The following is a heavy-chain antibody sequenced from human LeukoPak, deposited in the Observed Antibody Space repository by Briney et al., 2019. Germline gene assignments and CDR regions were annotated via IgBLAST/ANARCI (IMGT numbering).Heavy chain of an antibody. CDR2: LSGGGGST. CDR1: GFTFSSYA. D-gene: IGHD6-13*01. CDR3: AREGFTSSWYHNY. V-gene: IGHV3-23*01. Sequence: GGSLRLSCAASGFTFSSYAMSWVRQAPGEGLDLVSGLSGGGGSTYYADSVKGRFTSSRDNSKNTLYLQMHSLRVEDTAVYYCAREGFTSSWYHNYWGQGTLVTVSS. J-gene: IGHJ4*02.